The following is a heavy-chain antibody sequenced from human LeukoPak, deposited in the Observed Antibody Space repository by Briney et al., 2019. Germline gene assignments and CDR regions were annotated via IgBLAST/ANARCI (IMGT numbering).Heavy chain of an antibody. CDR1: GASVNSGSSY. D-gene: IGHD4-17*01. CDR2: IYYSGST. Sequence: PSETLSLTCTVSGASVNSGSSYWSWIRQPPGKGPGWIGNIYYSGSTHYNPSLKSRVTMSLDTSKNEFSLKLSSLTAADTAMYFCARENRGQTYGSLLDYWGQGTLVTVSS. CDR3: ARENRGQTYGSLLDY. J-gene: IGHJ4*02. V-gene: IGHV4-61*01.